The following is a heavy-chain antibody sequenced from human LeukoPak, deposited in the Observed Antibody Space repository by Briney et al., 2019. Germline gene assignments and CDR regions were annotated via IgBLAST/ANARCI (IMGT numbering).Heavy chain of an antibody. V-gene: IGHV4-39*07. J-gene: IGHJ3*02. CDR2: IFYSGST. Sequence: SETLSLTCTVSGDSISNYYRGWIRQPPGKGLEWIGNIFYSGSTYYSPSVKSRVTISLDTSRNQFSLKLNSVTAADTAVYYCAKSNGYGLVDIWGQGTMVTVSS. D-gene: IGHD3-10*01. CDR3: AKSNGYGLVDI. CDR1: GDSISNYY.